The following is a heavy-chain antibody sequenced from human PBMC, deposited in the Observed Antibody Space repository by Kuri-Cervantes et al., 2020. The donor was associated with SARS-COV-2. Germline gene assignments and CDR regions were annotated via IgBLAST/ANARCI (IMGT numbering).Heavy chain of an antibody. CDR1: GGSISSSNW. D-gene: IGHD1-1*01. CDR2: IYHSGST. V-gene: IGHV4-4*02. CDR3: ARLKLAPSTRFDY. Sequence: SETLSLTCAVSGGSISSSNWWSWVRQPPGKGLEWIGEIYHSGSTNYNPSLKSRFTISVDTSKNQFSLELSSVTAADTAVYYCARLKLAPSTRFDYWGQGTLVTVSS. J-gene: IGHJ4*02.